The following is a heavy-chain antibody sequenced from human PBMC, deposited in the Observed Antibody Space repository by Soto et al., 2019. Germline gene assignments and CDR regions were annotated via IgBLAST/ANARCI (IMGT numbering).Heavy chain of an antibody. CDR2: INHSGST. Sequence: PSETLSLTCAVYGGSFSGYYWSWIRQPPGKGLEWIGEINHSGSTNYNPSLKSRVTISVDTYKNQFSLKLSSVTAADTAVYYCARAIIMVRGVLDYWGQGTLVTVSS. CDR3: ARAIIMVRGVLDY. D-gene: IGHD3-10*01. J-gene: IGHJ4*02. V-gene: IGHV4-34*01. CDR1: GGSFSGYY.